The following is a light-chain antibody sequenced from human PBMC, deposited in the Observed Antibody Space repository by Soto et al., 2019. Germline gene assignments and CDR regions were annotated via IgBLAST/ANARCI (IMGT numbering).Light chain of an antibody. V-gene: IGLV2-14*01. J-gene: IGLJ1*01. CDR2: EVS. Sequence: QSVLTQPASVSGSPGQSITISCTGTSSDVGGYNYVSWYQQHPGKAPKLMIYEVSNRPSGVSNRFSGSKSGNTASLTISGLQAEDEADYYCSSYISSSIDYVFGSATKLTVL. CDR1: SSDVGGYNY. CDR3: SSYISSSIDYV.